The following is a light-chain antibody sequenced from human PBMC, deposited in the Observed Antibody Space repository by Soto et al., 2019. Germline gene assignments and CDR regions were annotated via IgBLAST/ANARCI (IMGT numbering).Light chain of an antibody. V-gene: IGKV1-5*01. CDR1: QTIYSW. Sequence: DIQMTQSPSTLSASVGDRVTITCRASQTIYSWLAWYQQKPGKAPKLLIYDATTLETGVTSRFSGSGSGTDFTLTVSSLQPDDFATYYRQQYNNYPYTFGQGTKLEIK. J-gene: IGKJ2*01. CDR3: QQYNNYPYT. CDR2: DAT.